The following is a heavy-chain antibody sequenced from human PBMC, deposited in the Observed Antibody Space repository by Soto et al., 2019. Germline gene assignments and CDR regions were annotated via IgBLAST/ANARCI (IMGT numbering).Heavy chain of an antibody. CDR3: ARVDIVATYYMDV. CDR2: IYYSGST. V-gene: IGHV4-31*03. Sequence: PSETLSLTCTVSVGSISSGGYYWSWIRQHPGKGLEWIGYIYYSGSTYYNPSLKSRVTISVDTSKNQFSLKLSSVTAADTAVYYCARVDIVATYYMDVWGKGTTVTVSS. D-gene: IGHD5-12*01. CDR1: VGSISSGGYY. J-gene: IGHJ6*03.